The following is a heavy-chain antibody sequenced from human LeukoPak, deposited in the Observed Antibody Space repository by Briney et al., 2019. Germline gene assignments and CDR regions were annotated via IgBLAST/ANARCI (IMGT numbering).Heavy chain of an antibody. CDR1: GFTFSSYS. Sequence: RGSLRLSCAASGFTFSSYSMNWVRQAPGKGLEWVSSISSSSSYIYYADSVKGRFTISRDNAKNSLYLQMNSLRAEDTAVYYCARESVVVPAANYYGMDVWGKGTTVTVSS. J-gene: IGHJ6*04. D-gene: IGHD2-2*01. V-gene: IGHV3-21*01. CDR3: ARESVVVPAANYYGMDV. CDR2: ISSSSSYI.